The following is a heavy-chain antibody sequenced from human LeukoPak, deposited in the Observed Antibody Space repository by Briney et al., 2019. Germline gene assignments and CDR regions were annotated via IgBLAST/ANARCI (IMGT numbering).Heavy chain of an antibody. J-gene: IGHJ4*02. D-gene: IGHD3-16*01. V-gene: IGHV4-4*02. CDR3: ARGSPRNYVWGKGRSYFDY. CDR1: RGSISSSNW. CDR2: IYHGGST. Sequence: PSETLSLTCAVSRGSISSSNWWSWVRQPPGKGLEWIGEIYHGGSTNYNPSLKSRVIISVDKSKNQFSLKLSSVTAADTAVYYCARGSPRNYVWGKGRSYFDYWGQGTLVTVSS.